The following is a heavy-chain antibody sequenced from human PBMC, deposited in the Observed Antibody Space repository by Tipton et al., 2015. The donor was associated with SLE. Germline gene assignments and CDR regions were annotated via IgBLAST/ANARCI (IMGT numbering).Heavy chain of an antibody. CDR1: GGSFSGYY. V-gene: IGHV4-34*01. CDR2: INHSGST. D-gene: IGHD6-19*01. CDR3: ARGYSTRIAVARRDAFDI. J-gene: IGHJ3*02. Sequence: LRLSCAVYGGSFSGYYWSWIRQPPGKGLEWIGEINHSGSTNYNPSLKSRVTISVDTSKNQFSLKLSSVTAADTAVYYCARGYSTRIAVARRDAFDIWGQGTMVTVSS.